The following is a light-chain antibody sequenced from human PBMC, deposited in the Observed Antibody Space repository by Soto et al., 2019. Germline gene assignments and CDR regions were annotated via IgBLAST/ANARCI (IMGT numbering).Light chain of an antibody. Sequence: IVLTQSPDTLSLSPGERATLSCRASQSVVSSFLAWFQQRPGQAPRLLIYGASRRATGIPDRFTGSGSGTDFTLTISRLEPEDFAVYYCQQYVSSPWAFGQGTKVDIK. CDR1: QSVVSSF. CDR2: GAS. J-gene: IGKJ1*01. CDR3: QQYVSSPWA. V-gene: IGKV3-20*01.